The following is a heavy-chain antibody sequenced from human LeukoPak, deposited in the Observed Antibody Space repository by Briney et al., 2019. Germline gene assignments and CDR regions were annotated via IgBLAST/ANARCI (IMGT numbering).Heavy chain of an antibody. V-gene: IGHV3-49*04. J-gene: IGHJ4*02. CDR2: IRSKAYGGTT. CDR1: GFTFSSYG. CDR3: TRIIWELLVDY. D-gene: IGHD1-26*01. Sequence: PGGSLRLSCADSGFTFSSYGMHWVRQAPGKGLEWVGFIRSKAYGGTTEYAASVKGRFTISRDDSKSIAYLQMNSLKTEDTAVYYCTRIIWELLVDYWGQGTLVTVSS.